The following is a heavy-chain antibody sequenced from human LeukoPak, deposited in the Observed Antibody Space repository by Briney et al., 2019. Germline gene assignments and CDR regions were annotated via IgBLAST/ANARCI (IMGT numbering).Heavy chain of an antibody. CDR2: ISTSGSTI. V-gene: IGHV3-48*03. CDR1: GITFSSYE. Sequence: GGSLRLSCVVSGITFSSYEMNWVRQAPGKGLEWVSYISTSGSTIYYADSVKGRFTISRDNLKNMVFLQMNSLRAEDTAIYYCAKSHASIWNVYDYWGQGTLVTVSS. J-gene: IGHJ4*02. D-gene: IGHD1-1*01. CDR3: AKSHASIWNVYDY.